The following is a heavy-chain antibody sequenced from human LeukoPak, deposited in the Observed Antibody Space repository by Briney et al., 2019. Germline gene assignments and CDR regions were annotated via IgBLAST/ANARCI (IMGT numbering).Heavy chain of an antibody. Sequence: SETLSLTCTVSGGSISSGGYYWSWIRQPAGKGLEWIGHIYTSGTTNYNPSLKSRVTLSVDTSKNQFSLKLSSVTAADTAVYYCASTSIAARHFDYWGQGTLVTVSS. CDR1: GGSISSGGYY. D-gene: IGHD6-6*01. CDR2: IYTSGTT. J-gene: IGHJ4*02. V-gene: IGHV4-61*09. CDR3: ASTSIAARHFDY.